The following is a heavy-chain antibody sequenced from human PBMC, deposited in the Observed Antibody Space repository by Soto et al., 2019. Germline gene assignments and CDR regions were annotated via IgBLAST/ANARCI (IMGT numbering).Heavy chain of an antibody. V-gene: IGHV4-61*01. CDR1: GGSVSSGSYY. J-gene: IGHJ6*02. D-gene: IGHD2-2*01. CDR3: ARDIVVVPPDYYYYGMEG. CDR2: IYYSGGT. Sequence: SETLSLTCTVSGGSVSSGSYYWSWIRQPPGKGLEWIGYIYYSGGTNYNPSLKSRVTISVDTSKNQFSLKLSSVTAADTAVYYCARDIVVVPPDYYYYGMEGWGQGTTVTVSS.